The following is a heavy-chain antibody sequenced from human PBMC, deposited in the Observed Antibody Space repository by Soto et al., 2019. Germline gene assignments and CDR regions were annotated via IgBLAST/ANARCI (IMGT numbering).Heavy chain of an antibody. D-gene: IGHD1-26*01. V-gene: IGHV4-34*01. CDR1: GGSFSGYH. CDR3: ARGRWDLRFDY. J-gene: IGHJ4*02. Sequence: QVHLQQWGAGLLKPSETLSLTCAVHGGSFSGYHWSWIRQPPGMGLEWIGEITHSGSTNYNPSLKSRVSIVVDTSKNQFSLKLTSVTAADTAVYYCARGRWDLRFDYWGRGTLVTVSS. CDR2: ITHSGST.